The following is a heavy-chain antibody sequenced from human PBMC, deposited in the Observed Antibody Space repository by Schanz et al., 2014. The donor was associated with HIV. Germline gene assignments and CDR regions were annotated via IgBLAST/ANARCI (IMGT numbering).Heavy chain of an antibody. CDR3: RVFMGAFDV. Sequence: EVQLLESGGGLVQPGGSLRLSCVASGFTFGTKWMYWVRQGPEKGLAWVSYITPDGTITYADSVKGRFTTSRDSSKNTLYLQMNSLRVEDTAIYYCRVFMGAFDVWGQGTMVTVSS. CDR1: GFTFGTKW. V-gene: IGHV3-74*02. D-gene: IGHD6-13*01. CDR2: ITPDGTIT. J-gene: IGHJ3*01.